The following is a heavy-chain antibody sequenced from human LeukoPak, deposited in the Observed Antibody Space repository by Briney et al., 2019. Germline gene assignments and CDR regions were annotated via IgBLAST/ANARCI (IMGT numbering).Heavy chain of an antibody. CDR2: ISWNSGTV. J-gene: IGHJ5*02. CDR1: GFTLDDYA. Sequence: GGSLRLSCAASGFTLDDYAMHWVRQTPGKGLEWVSGISWNSGTVGYADSVKGRFIISRDNAKNPLYLQMNSLRVEDTALYFCAKDRRYCSGGSCFNWFDAWGQGTLVTVSS. D-gene: IGHD2-15*01. CDR3: AKDRRYCSGGSCFNWFDA. V-gene: IGHV3-9*01.